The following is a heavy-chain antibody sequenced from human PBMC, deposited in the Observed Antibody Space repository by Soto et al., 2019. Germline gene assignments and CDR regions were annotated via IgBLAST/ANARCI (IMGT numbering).Heavy chain of an antibody. J-gene: IGHJ4*01. D-gene: IGHD3-16*01. CDR1: GFPFSSHL. V-gene: IGHV3-7*01. CDR2: IKQDGSER. CDR3: ARVTYSYGWIFDY. Sequence: PGGSLSLSCASSGFPFSSHLTIWVRQAPGKGLEWVANIKQDGSERYYMDSVKGRFTISRDNAKNSLYLQMNSLRAEDTAVYFCARVTYSYGWIFDYWGQGTLVNVSA.